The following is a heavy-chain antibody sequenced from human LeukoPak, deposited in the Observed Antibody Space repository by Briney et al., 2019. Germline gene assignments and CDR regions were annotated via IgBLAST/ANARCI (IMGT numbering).Heavy chain of an antibody. V-gene: IGHV1-69*13. CDR2: IIPIFGTA. D-gene: IGHD4-17*01. CDR3: ARDDKATVTEYFQH. Sequence: ASVKVSCKASGGTFSSYAISWVRQAPGQGLEWMGGIIPIFGTANYAQKFQGRVTITADESTSTAYMELSSLRSEDTAVYYCARDDKATVTEYFQHWGQGTLVTVSS. CDR1: GGTFSSYA. J-gene: IGHJ1*01.